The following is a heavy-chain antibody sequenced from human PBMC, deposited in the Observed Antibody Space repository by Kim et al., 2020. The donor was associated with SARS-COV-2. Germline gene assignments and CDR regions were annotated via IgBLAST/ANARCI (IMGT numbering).Heavy chain of an antibody. CDR3: ARCIWDHSGHHNYYYYGMDV. V-gene: IGHV1-3*01. CDR1: GYTFTSYA. D-gene: IGHD3-10*01. J-gene: IGHJ6*02. CDR2: INAGNGNT. Sequence: PSVKVSCKASGYTFTSYAMHWVRQAPGQRLEWMGWINAGNGNTKYSQKFQGRVTITRDTSASTAYMELSSLRSEDTAVYYCARCIWDHSGHHNYYYYGMDVWGQGTTVTVSS.